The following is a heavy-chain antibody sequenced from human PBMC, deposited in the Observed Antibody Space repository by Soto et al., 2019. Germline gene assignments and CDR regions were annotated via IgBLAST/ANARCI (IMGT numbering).Heavy chain of an antibody. CDR2: ISSNGGST. J-gene: IGHJ6*02. CDR3: VKDLEIAVADIWGNYYYYGMDV. CDR1: GFTFSSYA. V-gene: IGHV3-64D*06. Sequence: RLSCSASGFTFSSYAMRWVRQAPGKGLEYVSAISSNGGSTYYADSVKGRFTISRDNSKNTLYLQMSSLRAEDTAVYYCVKDLEIAVADIWGNYYYYGMDVRGQGTTVTVSS. D-gene: IGHD6-19*01.